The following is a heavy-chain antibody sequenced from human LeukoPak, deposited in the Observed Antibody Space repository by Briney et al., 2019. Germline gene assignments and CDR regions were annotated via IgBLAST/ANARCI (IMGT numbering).Heavy chain of an antibody. D-gene: IGHD3-10*01. CDR1: GGSISSSSYY. J-gene: IGHJ5*02. CDR3: ARRLIKNQEPFGELYP. V-gene: IGHV4-39*01. CDR2: IYYSGST. Sequence: SETLSLTCTVSGGSISSSSYYWGWIRQPPGKRLEWIGSIYYSGSTYYNPSLKSRVTISVDTSKNQFSLKLSSVTAADTAVYYCARRLIKNQEPFGELYPWGQGTLVTVSS.